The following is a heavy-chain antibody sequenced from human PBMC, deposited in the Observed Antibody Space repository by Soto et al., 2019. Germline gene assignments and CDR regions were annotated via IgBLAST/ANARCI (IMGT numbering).Heavy chain of an antibody. CDR1: SGSLGDHY. CDR2: IHPSGST. V-gene: IGHV4-34*01. Sequence: PSESLSLTCAVFSGSLGDHYWAWIRQSPEKGLEWIGEIHPSGSTDYHPSLKSRVSISIDTSKNQFSLKMISVTAADTAVYYCARHGSDSGWFFFDPWGQGALVTVSS. D-gene: IGHD6-19*01. J-gene: IGHJ5*02. CDR3: ARHGSDSGWFFFDP.